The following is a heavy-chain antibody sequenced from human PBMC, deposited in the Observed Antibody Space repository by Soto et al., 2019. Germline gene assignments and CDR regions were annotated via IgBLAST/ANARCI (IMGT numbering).Heavy chain of an antibody. V-gene: IGHV5-10-1*01. CDR3: ARLVRYCSGSSCPNWFDP. D-gene: IGHD2-15*01. CDR1: GYSFTSYW. Sequence: PGESLKISCKGSGYSFTSYWISWVRQMPGKGLEWMGRIDPSDSYTNYSPSFQGHVTISADKSISTAYLQWSSLKASDTAMYYFARLVRYCSGSSCPNWFDPWGQGTLVTVSS. J-gene: IGHJ5*02. CDR2: IDPSDSYT.